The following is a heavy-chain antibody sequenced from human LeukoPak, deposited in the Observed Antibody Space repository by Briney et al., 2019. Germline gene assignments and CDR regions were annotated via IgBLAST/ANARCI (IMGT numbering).Heavy chain of an antibody. D-gene: IGHD3-3*01. CDR1: GFTFSSYS. Sequence: PGGSLRLSCAASGFTFSSYSMNCVRQAPGKGLEWVSYISSSSSTIYYADSVKGRFTISRDNAKNSLYLQMNSLRAEDTAVYYCARDGPYDFWSGYQSYYFDYWGQGTLVTVSS. CDR2: ISSSSSTI. CDR3: ARDGPYDFWSGYQSYYFDY. V-gene: IGHV3-48*01. J-gene: IGHJ4*02.